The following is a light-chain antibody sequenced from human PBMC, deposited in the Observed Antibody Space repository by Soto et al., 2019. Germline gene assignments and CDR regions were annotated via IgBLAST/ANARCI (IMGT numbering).Light chain of an antibody. CDR2: GAS. CDR3: QQYGRSSWT. J-gene: IGKJ1*01. CDR1: QSVSSSY. V-gene: IGKV3-20*01. Sequence: EIVLRQSPGTLSLSPGERATLSCRASQSVSSSYLAWYQQKSGQAPRLLIYGASNRATGIPDRFSGSGSGTDFTLTISRLEPEDFAVYYCQQYGRSSWTFGQGTKVDIK.